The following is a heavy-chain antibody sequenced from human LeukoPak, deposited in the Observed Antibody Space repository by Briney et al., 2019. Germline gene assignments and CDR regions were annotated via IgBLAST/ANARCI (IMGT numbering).Heavy chain of an antibody. Sequence: SVKVSCKASGGTFSSYAISWVRQAPGQGLEWMGRIIPIFGTANYAQKFQGRVTITTDESTSTACMELSSLRSEDTAVYYCARVHYYYDSSGYYDPTDAFDIWGQGTMVTVSS. J-gene: IGHJ3*02. CDR3: ARVHYYYDSSGYYDPTDAFDI. CDR1: GGTFSSYA. CDR2: IIPIFGTA. V-gene: IGHV1-69*05. D-gene: IGHD3-22*01.